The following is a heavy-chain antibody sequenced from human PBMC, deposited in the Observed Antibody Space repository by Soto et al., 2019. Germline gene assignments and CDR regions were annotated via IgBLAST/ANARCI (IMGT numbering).Heavy chain of an antibody. J-gene: IGHJ6*02. CDR1: GFSLSDPGMC. D-gene: IGHD5-18*01. Sequence: VSGPTLVNPTQTLTLTCTLSGFSLSDPGMCVSWVRQPPGKALEWLALIDWDDDKYYTTSLKTRLTIAKDTSKNQVILTMTNVAPVDTATYYCARIRVDTAMYFNNYGMDVWGQGTTVTVSS. CDR2: IDWDDDK. V-gene: IGHV2-70*20. CDR3: ARIRVDTAMYFNNYGMDV.